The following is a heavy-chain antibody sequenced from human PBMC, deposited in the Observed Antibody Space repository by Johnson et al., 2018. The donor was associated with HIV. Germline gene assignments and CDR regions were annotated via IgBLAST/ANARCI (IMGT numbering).Heavy chain of an antibody. CDR3: ARAYDSSGYYYGGDAFDI. V-gene: IGHV3-30*02. CDR1: GFTFSSSG. D-gene: IGHD3-22*01. J-gene: IGHJ3*02. Sequence: QMMLVESGGGVVQPGGSLRLSCAASGFTFSSSGMHWVRQAPGKGLAWVALIRYDGSNKYYADSVKGRFTISRDNSKNTLYLQMNSLRAEDTAVYYCARAYDSSGYYYGGDAFDIWGQGTMVTVSS. CDR2: IRYDGSNK.